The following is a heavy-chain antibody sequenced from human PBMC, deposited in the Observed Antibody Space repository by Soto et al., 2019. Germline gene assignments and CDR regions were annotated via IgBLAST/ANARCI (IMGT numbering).Heavy chain of an antibody. CDR3: ARGGGVPALGDP. Sequence: PSETLSLTCSVSGVSMRNSYWTWIRQSAGKGLEWIGRISTSGNTNYNPSLNSRLTMSVDTSENQVSLKLTSVTAADTAVYYCARGGGVPALGDPWGQGTLVTVSS. V-gene: IGHV4-4*07. J-gene: IGHJ5*02. D-gene: IGHD3-16*01. CDR2: ISTSGNT. CDR1: GVSMRNSY.